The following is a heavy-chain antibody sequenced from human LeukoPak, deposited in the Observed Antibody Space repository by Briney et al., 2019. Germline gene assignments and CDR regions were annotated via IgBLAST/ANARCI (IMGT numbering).Heavy chain of an antibody. J-gene: IGHJ4*02. CDR3: ARAADTAMVTGYDY. CDR2: MNPNSGNT. Sequence: ASVKVSCKASGYTFTSYDINCVRQATGQCLEWMGWMNPNSGNTGYAQKFQGRVTMTRNTSISTAYMELSSLRSEDTAVYYCARAADTAMVTGYDYWGQGTLVTVSS. D-gene: IGHD5-18*01. V-gene: IGHV1-8*01. CDR1: GYTFTSYD.